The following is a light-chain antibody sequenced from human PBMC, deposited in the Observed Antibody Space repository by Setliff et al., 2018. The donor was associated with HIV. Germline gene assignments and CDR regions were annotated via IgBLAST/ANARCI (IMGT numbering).Light chain of an antibody. J-gene: IGLJ1*01. CDR2: EVN. Sequence: QSALTQPASVSGSPGQSITISCTGTNWDVGGGHRYVSWYQHFPGKAPKLVIYEVNTRPSGVSSRFSGSKSGNTASLTISGLQLEDESDYYCSSYASSSTLPYVFGTGTKVTVL. CDR1: NWDVGGGHRY. CDR3: SSYASSSTLPYV. V-gene: IGLV2-14*01.